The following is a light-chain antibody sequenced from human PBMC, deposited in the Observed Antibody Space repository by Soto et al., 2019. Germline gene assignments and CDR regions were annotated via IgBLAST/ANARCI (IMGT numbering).Light chain of an antibody. CDR1: QSVAGNY. J-gene: IGKJ1*01. CDR3: QQYGSSPPWT. V-gene: IGKV3-20*01. CDR2: GAS. Sequence: ENELTQSQGTLSLSPGERATLSCRASQSVAGNYLAWYRQKPGQAPRLLIYGASNRATGIPDRFSGSGSGTDFTLTISRLEPEDFASSDCQQYGSSPPWTFGQGTKVDIK.